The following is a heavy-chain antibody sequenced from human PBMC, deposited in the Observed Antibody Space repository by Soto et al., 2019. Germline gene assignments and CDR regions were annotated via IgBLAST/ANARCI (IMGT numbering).Heavy chain of an antibody. CDR1: GFTFSTYW. J-gene: IGHJ4*02. Sequence: LRLSCGASGFTFSTYWMGWVRQAPGKGLEWVANIKQDGSDKYYVDSVKGRFTISGDNTKNSLYLQMNSLRAEDTAFYYCARDRCTSTSCFFDYWGQGTLVTVSS. D-gene: IGHD2-2*01. CDR2: IKQDGSDK. CDR3: ARDRCTSTSCFFDY. V-gene: IGHV3-7*03.